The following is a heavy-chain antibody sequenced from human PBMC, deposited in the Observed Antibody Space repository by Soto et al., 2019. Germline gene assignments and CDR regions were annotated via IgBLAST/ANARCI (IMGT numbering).Heavy chain of an antibody. Sequence: QVQLQESGPGLVKPSGTLSLTCAVSSGSISSSNWWSWVRQPPGKGLEWIGEIYHSGSTNYNPSLKSRVTIPVTKSKHHSPRNLSSVTAADTAVYLCAIRRGYAYFWGSYRYGYFDLWGRGTLVTVSS. D-gene: IGHD3-16*02. V-gene: IGHV4-4*02. CDR1: SGSISSSNW. J-gene: IGHJ2*01. CDR2: IYHSGST. CDR3: AIRRGYAYFWGSYRYGYFDL.